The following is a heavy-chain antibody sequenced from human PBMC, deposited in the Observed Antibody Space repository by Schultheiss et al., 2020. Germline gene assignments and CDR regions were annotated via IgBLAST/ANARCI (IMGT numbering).Heavy chain of an antibody. D-gene: IGHD5-24*01. CDR1: GGSISSYY. V-gene: IGHV4-59*08. CDR3: ARVRVEMATNDAFDI. J-gene: IGHJ3*02. Sequence: SETLSLTCTVSGGSISSYYWSWIRQPPGKGLEWIGYIYYSGSTNYNPSLKSRVTISVDTSKNQFSLKLSSVTAADTAVYYCARVRVEMATNDAFDIWGQGTMVTVSS. CDR2: IYYSGST.